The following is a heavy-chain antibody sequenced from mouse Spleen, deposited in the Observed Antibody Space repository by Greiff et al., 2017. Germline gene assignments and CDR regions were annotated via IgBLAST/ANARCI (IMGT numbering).Heavy chain of an antibody. CDR3: AYYRYDRAMDY. D-gene: IGHD2-14*01. V-gene: IGHV1-80*01. Sequence: VQLQESGAELVKPGASVKISCKASGYAFSSYWMNWVKQRPGKGLEWIGQIYPGDGDTNYNGKFKGKATLTADKSSSTAYMQLSSLTSEDSAVYYCAYYRYDRAMDYWGQGTSVTVSS. J-gene: IGHJ4*01. CDR1: GYAFSSYW. CDR2: IYPGDGDT.